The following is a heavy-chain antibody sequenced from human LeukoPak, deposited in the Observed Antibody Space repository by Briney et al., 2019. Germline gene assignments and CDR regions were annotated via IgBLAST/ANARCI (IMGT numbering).Heavy chain of an antibody. CDR3: ARGGSSWYYFDY. D-gene: IGHD6-13*01. V-gene: IGHV3-38-3*01. CDR1: GFTVSSNE. Sequence: PGGSLRLSCAASGFTVSSNEMSWVRQAPGKGLEWVSSISGDNTYYADSRKGRFTISRDNAKNSLYLQMNSLRAEDTAVYYCARGGSSWYYFDYWGQGTLVTVSS. CDR2: ISGDNT. J-gene: IGHJ4*02.